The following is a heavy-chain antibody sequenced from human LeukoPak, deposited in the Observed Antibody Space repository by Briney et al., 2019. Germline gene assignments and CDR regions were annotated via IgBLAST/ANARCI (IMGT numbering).Heavy chain of an antibody. J-gene: IGHJ4*02. CDR3: ARSRVVDAAFVDY. CDR1: GCTFSDYY. D-gene: IGHD2-15*01. Sequence: GGSLRVSCVGCGCTFSDYYISWMRQAPGKGLEWVSYISSSGHSIYYANSVKGRFTISRDNVKKALYLQMNSLRAEDTAVYYCARSRVVDAAFVDYWGQATLATVSS. CDR2: ISSSGHSI. V-gene: IGHV3-11*01.